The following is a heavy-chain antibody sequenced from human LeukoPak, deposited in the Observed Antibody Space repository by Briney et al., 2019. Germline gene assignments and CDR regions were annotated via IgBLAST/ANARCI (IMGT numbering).Heavy chain of an antibody. CDR3: ARDIYGSGSYYRMYYFDY. D-gene: IGHD3-10*01. Sequence: GGSLRLSCAASGFTFSSYEVNWVRQAPGKGLEWVSYISSSGSTIYYADSVKGRFTISRDNAKNSLYLQMNSLRAEDTAVYYCARDIYGSGSYYRMYYFDYWGQGTLVTVSS. V-gene: IGHV3-48*03. CDR1: GFTFSSYE. CDR2: ISSSGSTI. J-gene: IGHJ4*02.